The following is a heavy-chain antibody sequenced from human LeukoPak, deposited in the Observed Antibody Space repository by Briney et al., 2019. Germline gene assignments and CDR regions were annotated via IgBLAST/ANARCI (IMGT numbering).Heavy chain of an antibody. Sequence: GGSLRLSCAVSGFTVRNNYMSWVRQAPGKGLECVSVIYSGGDTYYADSVKGRFTISRDNSKNTLYLQMNSLRAEDTAVYYCARNDRGAFDIWGQGTMVTVSS. CDR3: ARNDRGAFDI. J-gene: IGHJ3*02. CDR1: GFTVRNNY. CDR2: IYSGGDT. D-gene: IGHD3-22*01. V-gene: IGHV3-53*01.